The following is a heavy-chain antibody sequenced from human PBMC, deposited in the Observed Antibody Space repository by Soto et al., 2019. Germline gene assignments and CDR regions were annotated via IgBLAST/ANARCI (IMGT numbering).Heavy chain of an antibody. CDR1: GYSFTSYW. Sequence: GESLKISCKGSGYSFTSYWIGWVRQMPGKGLEWMGIIYPGDSDTRYSPSFQGQATISADKSISTAYLQWSSLKASDTAMYYCARSGYYGSGSYYPFPFDYWGQGTLVTVSS. D-gene: IGHD3-10*01. CDR3: ARSGYYGSGSYYPFPFDY. CDR2: IYPGDSDT. J-gene: IGHJ4*02. V-gene: IGHV5-51*01.